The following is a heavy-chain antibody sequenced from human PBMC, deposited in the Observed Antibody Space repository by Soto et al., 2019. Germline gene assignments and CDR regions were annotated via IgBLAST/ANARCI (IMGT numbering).Heavy chain of an antibody. CDR3: ARAGYGDYQNDY. CDR2: INPSGGST. CDR1: GYTFINYY. V-gene: IGHV1-46*03. Sequence: ASVKVSCKASGYTFINYYMHWVRQAPGQGLEWMGIINPSGGSTSYAQKFQGRVTMTRDTSTSTVYMELSSLRSEDTAVYYCARAGYGDYQNDYWGQGTLVTVSS. J-gene: IGHJ4*02. D-gene: IGHD4-17*01.